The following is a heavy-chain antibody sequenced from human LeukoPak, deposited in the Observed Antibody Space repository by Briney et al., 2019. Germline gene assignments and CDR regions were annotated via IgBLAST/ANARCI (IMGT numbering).Heavy chain of an antibody. CDR2: IIPIFGTA. CDR1: GGTFSSYA. D-gene: IGHD6-13*01. V-gene: IGHV1-69*13. CDR3: AREAAALGSLDY. J-gene: IGHJ4*02. Sequence: SVKVSCKASGGTFSSYAISWVRQAPGQGVEWMGGIIPIFGTANYAQKFQGRVTITADESTSTAYMELSSLRSEDTAVYYCAREAAALGSLDYWGQGTLVTVSS.